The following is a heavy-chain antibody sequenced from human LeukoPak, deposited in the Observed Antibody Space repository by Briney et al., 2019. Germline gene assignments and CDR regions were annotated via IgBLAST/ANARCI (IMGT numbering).Heavy chain of an antibody. CDR1: GYTFSTYY. V-gene: IGHV1-46*01. CDR2: INPTSGAT. Sequence: ASVKVSCKASGYTFSTYYMHWVRQAPGQGLEWMGIINPTSGATNYAQRFQGRVTMTRDTSTSTVYMEVISLRSEDTAVYYCARGPHIAAAGTWWFDPWGQGTLVTVSS. J-gene: IGHJ5*02. CDR3: ARGPHIAAAGTWWFDP. D-gene: IGHD6-13*01.